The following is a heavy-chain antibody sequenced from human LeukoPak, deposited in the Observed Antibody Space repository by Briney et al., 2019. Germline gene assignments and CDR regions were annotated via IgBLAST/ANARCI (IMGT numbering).Heavy chain of an antibody. CDR2: INSDGSGT. CDR3: ARVQDSAGYLGSFDY. CDR1: GFTFSTYW. V-gene: IGHV3-74*01. J-gene: IGHJ4*02. Sequence: PGGSLRLSCAASGFTFSTYWMHWVRQAPGKGLVCVSRINSDGSGTTYADSVKGRFTISRDNAQNTLYLQMNSLRPEDTAVYYCARVQDSAGYLGSFDYWGQGTLVTVS. D-gene: IGHD3-22*01.